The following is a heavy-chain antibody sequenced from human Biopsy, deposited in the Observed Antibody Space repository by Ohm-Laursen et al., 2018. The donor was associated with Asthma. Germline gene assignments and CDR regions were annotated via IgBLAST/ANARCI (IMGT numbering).Heavy chain of an antibody. J-gene: IGHJ4*02. CDR2: IYSGGTS. D-gene: IGHD3-22*01. V-gene: IGHV3-53*01. Sequence: SLRLSCAASGFAVSRDHMFWVRQAPGKGLEWVSVIYSGGTSHTADSVRGRFTISRDYSKNTLYLQMHSLRAEDTAVYYCARGDSSNWSHYYFDYWGQGTLVSVST. CDR1: GFAVSRDH. CDR3: ARGDSSNWSHYYFDY.